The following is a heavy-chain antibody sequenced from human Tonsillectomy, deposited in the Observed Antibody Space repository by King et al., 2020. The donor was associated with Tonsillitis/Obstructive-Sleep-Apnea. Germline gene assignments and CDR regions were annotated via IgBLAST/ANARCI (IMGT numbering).Heavy chain of an antibody. Sequence: VQLVESGGDLGQPGGSLTLSCAASGFTFSSYWMTWVRQAAGRGLEWVANIKQDGSDKYYVGSVQGRFTISRDNAKNSLYLHMNSLRAEDTAVYYCVTTHRGNPHDYWGQGTLVTVSS. CDR1: GFTFSSYW. CDR3: VTTHRGNPHDY. D-gene: IGHD2-15*01. J-gene: IGHJ4*02. CDR2: IKQDGSDK. V-gene: IGHV3-7*01.